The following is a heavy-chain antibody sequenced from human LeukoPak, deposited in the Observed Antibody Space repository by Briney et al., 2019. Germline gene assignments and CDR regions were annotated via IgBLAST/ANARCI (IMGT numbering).Heavy chain of an antibody. Sequence: PSKTLSLTCTVSGGSISSSSYYWGWIRQPPGKGLEWIGSIYYSGSTYYNPSLKSRVTISVDTSKNQFSLKLSSVTAADTAVYYCARVTLSVTTQGVRWFDPWGQGTLVTVSS. CDR1: GGSISSSSYY. V-gene: IGHV4-39*01. D-gene: IGHD4-17*01. CDR3: ARVTLSVTTQGVRWFDP. CDR2: IYYSGST. J-gene: IGHJ5*02.